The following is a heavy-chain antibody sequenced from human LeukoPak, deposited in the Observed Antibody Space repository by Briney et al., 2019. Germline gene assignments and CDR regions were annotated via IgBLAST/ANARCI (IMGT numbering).Heavy chain of an antibody. CDR1: RFTLSTFY. V-gene: IGHV3-7*04. CDR2: INHDVGDK. J-gene: IGHJ5*02. Sequence: PGGSLRLSPAASRFTLSTFYTSWVRHAPRQGLEWVANINHDVGDKNYVDTVKGRFAISTDNAKNSLYVQMSSLRVEDTAAYYCAKGFGEFSWGQRTLVTVTS. CDR3: AKGFGEFS. D-gene: IGHD3-10*01.